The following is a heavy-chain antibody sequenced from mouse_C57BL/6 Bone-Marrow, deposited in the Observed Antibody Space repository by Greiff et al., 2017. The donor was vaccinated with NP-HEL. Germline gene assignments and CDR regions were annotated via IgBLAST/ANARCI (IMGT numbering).Heavy chain of an antibody. CDR1: GYTFTDYY. CDR3: ARGEVYYSNFYWYFDV. D-gene: IGHD2-5*01. J-gene: IGHJ1*03. CDR2: IFPGSGST. V-gene: IGHV1-75*01. Sequence: VQLVESGPELVKPGASVKISCKASGYTFTDYYINWVKQRPGQGLEWIGWIFPGSGSTYYNEKFKGKATLTVDKSSSTAYMLLSSLTSEDSAVYFCARGEVYYSNFYWYFDVWGTGTTVTVSS.